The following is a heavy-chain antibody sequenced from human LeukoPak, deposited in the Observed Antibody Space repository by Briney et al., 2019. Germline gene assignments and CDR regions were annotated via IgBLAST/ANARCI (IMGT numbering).Heavy chain of an antibody. J-gene: IGHJ6*03. CDR2: IYYSGST. D-gene: IGHD2-21*02. V-gene: IGHV4-39*07. CDR3: ARIYCGGDCRGYYYHYYMDV. CDR1: GGSISSSSYH. Sequence: SETLSLTCTVSGGSISSSSYHWGWIRQPPGKGLEWIGSIYYSGSTYYNPSLKSRVTISVDTSKNQFSLKLSSVTAADTAVYYCARIYCGGDCRGYYYHYYMDVWGKGTTVTISS.